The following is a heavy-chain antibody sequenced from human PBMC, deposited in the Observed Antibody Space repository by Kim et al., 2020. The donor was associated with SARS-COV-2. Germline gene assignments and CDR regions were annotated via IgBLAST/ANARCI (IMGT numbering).Heavy chain of an antibody. V-gene: IGHV4-39*01. J-gene: IGHJ4*01. Sequence: SETLSLTCTVSGGSISSSSYYWGWIRQPPGKGLEWIGSIYYSGSTYYNPSLKSRVTISVDTSKNQFSLKLSSVTAADTAVYYCARQSREWLQTASFDYWG. CDR3: ARQSREWLQTASFDY. CDR2: IYYSGST. CDR1: GGSISSSSYY. D-gene: IGHD5-12*01.